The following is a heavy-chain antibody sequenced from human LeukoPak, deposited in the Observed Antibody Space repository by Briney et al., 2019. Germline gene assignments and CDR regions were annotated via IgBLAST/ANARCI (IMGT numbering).Heavy chain of an antibody. J-gene: IGHJ4*02. CDR1: GFTFTIFG. CDR3: AREYGSGSTDY. D-gene: IGHD3-10*01. Sequence: GGSLRLSCAASGFTFTIFGLNWVRQAPGKGLEWVSYISSSSSTIYYADSVKGRFTISRDNAKNSLYLQMNSLRAEDTAVYYCAREYGSGSTDYWGQGTLVTVSS. CDR2: ISSSSSTI. V-gene: IGHV3-48*04.